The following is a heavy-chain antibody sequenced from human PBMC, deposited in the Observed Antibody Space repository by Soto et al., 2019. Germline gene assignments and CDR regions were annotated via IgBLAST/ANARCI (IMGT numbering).Heavy chain of an antibody. D-gene: IGHD2-8*01. CDR1: GFTFSSYA. CDR3: AVLVSFDY. Sequence: GGSLRLSCAASGFTFSSYAMHWVRQAPGKGLEWVAVISYDGSNKYYADSVKGRFTISRDNSKNTLYLQMNSLRAEDTAVYYCAVLVSFDYWGQGTLVTVSS. J-gene: IGHJ4*02. V-gene: IGHV3-30-3*01. CDR2: ISYDGSNK.